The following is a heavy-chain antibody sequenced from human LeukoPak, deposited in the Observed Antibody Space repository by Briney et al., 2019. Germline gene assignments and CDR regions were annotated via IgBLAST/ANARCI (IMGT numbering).Heavy chain of an antibody. CDR1: GFTFSNYA. Sequence: GGSLRLSCLASGFTFSNYAMSWVRQAPGKGLEWVSGITISGRTAYYADSVKGRFTISRDNFKNTLYLQMNSLRAEDTAVYYCARDTSGGYSYGFDYWGQGTLVTVSS. D-gene: IGHD5-18*01. CDR3: ARDTSGGYSYGFDY. V-gene: IGHV3-23*01. CDR2: ITISGRTA. J-gene: IGHJ4*02.